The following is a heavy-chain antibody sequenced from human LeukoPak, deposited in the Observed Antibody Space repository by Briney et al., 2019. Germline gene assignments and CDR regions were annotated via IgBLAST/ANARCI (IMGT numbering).Heavy chain of an antibody. D-gene: IGHD6-19*01. CDR2: IKNDGSET. Sequence: GGSLRLSCTVSGFNFRDHWMDWVRQAPGKGLEWVGHIKNDGSETYYLDSLKGRFSISRDNTNNALYLQMNSLRVEDTAVYYCVKNDGWFHLAQWGQGTLVTVSS. CDR3: VKNDGWFHLAQ. V-gene: IGHV3-7*03. J-gene: IGHJ4*02. CDR1: GFNFRDHW.